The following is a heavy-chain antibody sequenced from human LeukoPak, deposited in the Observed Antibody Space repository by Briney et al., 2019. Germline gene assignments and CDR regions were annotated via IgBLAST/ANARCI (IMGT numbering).Heavy chain of an antibody. CDR3: ARVWGASLLDY. CDR1: GGSISSGGYS. V-gene: IGHV4-30-2*01. CDR2: IYHSGST. J-gene: IGHJ4*02. D-gene: IGHD3-16*01. Sequence: SETLSLTCAVSGGSISSGGYSWSWIRQAPGKGLEWIGYIYHSGSTHYNPSLKSRVTISVDRSKNQFSLKLSSVTAADTAVYYCARVWGASLLDYWGQGTLVTVSS.